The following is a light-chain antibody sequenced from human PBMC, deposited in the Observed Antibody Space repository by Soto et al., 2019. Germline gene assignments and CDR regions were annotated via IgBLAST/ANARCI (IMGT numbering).Light chain of an antibody. CDR3: SSYTSSSTVVV. CDR2: DVS. V-gene: IGLV2-14*01. CDR1: SSDVGGYNY. J-gene: IGLJ2*01. Sequence: QSALTQPASVSGSPGQSITISCTGTSSDVGGYNYVSWYQQHPGKAPKLMIYDVSNRPSGVSNRFSGSKSGNMASLTISGLQAEDEADYYCSSYTSSSTVVVFGGGTKLTVL.